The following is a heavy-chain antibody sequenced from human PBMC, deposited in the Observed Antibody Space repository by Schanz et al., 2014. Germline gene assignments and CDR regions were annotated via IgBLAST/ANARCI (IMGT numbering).Heavy chain of an antibody. CDR1: GGSISSSSYY. Sequence: QLQLQESGPGLVKPSETLSLTCTVSGGSISSSSYYWGWIRQPPGKGLEWFGHIYYSGSTNYNPPLTVRVTMSVDASRRLFSLKLSSWPAADTAVYYCARHGKYSSSWFDMWGQGALVIVSS. V-gene: IGHV4-61*05. D-gene: IGHD6-13*01. CDR2: IYYSGST. J-gene: IGHJ5*02. CDR3: ARHGKYSSSWFDM.